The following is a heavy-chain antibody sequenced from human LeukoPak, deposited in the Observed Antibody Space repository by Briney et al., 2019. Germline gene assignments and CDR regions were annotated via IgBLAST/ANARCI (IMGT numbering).Heavy chain of an antibody. D-gene: IGHD3-10*01. J-gene: IGHJ4*02. CDR3: ASQSSMVRFDY. Sequence: PSETLSLTCAVYGGSFSGYYWNWIRQPPGKGLEWIGEINHSGSTNYNPSLKSRVTISVDTSKNQFSLKLSSVTAADTAVYYCASQSSMVRFDYWGQGTLVTVSS. CDR2: INHSGST. CDR1: GGSFSGYY. V-gene: IGHV4-34*01.